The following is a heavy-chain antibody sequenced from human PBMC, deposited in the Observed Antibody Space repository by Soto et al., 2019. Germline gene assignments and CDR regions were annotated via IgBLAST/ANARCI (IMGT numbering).Heavy chain of an antibody. CDR1: GLIFSSYY. D-gene: IGHD3-16*01. J-gene: IGHJ6*02. CDR2: ITTTGDT. Sequence: EVQLVEAGGGLVQPGGSLRLSCAASGLIFSSYYVHWVRQAPGKGLEWVSVITTTGDTYYAASVKGRFTISRENAENSLYLEMNSLRAEDAAVYYCARGDPLNYGSSPDWHYYGMDVWGRGTTVTVSS. CDR3: ARGDPLNYGSSPDWHYYGMDV. V-gene: IGHV3-13*01.